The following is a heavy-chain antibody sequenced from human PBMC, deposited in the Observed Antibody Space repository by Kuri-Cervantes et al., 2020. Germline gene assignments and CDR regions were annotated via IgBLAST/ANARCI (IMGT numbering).Heavy chain of an antibody. Sequence: SETLSLTCAVSGYSINSGYYWGWIRQPPGKGLEWIGYIYYSGSTNYNPSLKSRVTISVDTSKNQFSLKLNSVTAADTAVYFCARYRRGEGKGFDYWGQGTLVTVSS. J-gene: IGHJ4*02. V-gene: IGHV4-61*01. CDR3: ARYRRGEGKGFDY. CDR1: GYSINSGYY. D-gene: IGHD1-14*01. CDR2: IYYSGST.